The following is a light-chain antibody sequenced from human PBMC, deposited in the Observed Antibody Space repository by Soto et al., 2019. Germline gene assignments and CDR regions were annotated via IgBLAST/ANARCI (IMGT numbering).Light chain of an antibody. V-gene: IGKV1-5*01. J-gene: IGKJ1*01. CDR2: AAS. CDR1: QSFSSR. CDR3: QQYNSYSPRT. Sequence: DIQMTQSPSTLSASVRDRVTITCRASQSFSSRLAWYQRKPGKAPKLLIYAASSLETGVPSRFSGSGSGTEFTLTISSLQPDDFATYYCQQYNSYSPRTFGQGTKVDIK.